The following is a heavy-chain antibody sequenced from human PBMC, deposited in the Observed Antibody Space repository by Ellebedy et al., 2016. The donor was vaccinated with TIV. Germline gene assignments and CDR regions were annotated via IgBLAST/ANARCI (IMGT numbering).Heavy chain of an antibody. J-gene: IGHJ4*02. CDR1: GGSISSSSYY. V-gene: IGHV4-61*05. Sequence: SETLSLTCTVSGGSISSSSYYWGWIRQPPGKGLEWIGYIYYSGSTNYNPSLKSRVTISVDTSKNQFSLKLSSVTAADTAVYYCARGPPRGVSDYWGQGTLVTVSS. D-gene: IGHD3-10*01. CDR3: ARGPPRGVSDY. CDR2: IYYSGST.